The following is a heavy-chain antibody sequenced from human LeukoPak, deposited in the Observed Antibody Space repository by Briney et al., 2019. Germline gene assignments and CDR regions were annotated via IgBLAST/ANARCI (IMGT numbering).Heavy chain of an antibody. Sequence: PSETLSLTCTVSGGSISSYYWSWIRQPPGKGLEWIGYIYYSGSTNYNPSLKSRVTISVDTSKNQFSLKLSSVTAADTAVYYCARDRRDYYDSSGCFDYWGQGTLVTVSS. V-gene: IGHV4-59*01. J-gene: IGHJ4*02. D-gene: IGHD3-22*01. CDR3: ARDRRDYYDSSGCFDY. CDR2: IYYSGST. CDR1: GGSISSYY.